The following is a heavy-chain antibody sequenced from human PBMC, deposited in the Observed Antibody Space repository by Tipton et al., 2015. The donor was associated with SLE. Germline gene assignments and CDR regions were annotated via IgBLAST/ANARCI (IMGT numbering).Heavy chain of an antibody. V-gene: IGHV4-4*07. Sequence: TLSLTCAVYGGSFSNYYWSWIRQPVGKGLEWIGHIYTTGSTNYNPSLKSRVTISVDTSKNQFSLKLTSMTAADTAVYFCAREWRGSAFDIWGQGAVVTVSS. CDR1: GGSFSNYY. J-gene: IGHJ3*02. CDR2: IYTTGST. D-gene: IGHD3-10*01. CDR3: AREWRGSAFDI.